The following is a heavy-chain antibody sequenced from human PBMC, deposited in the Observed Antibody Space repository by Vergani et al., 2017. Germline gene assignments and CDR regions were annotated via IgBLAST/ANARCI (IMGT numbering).Heavy chain of an antibody. Sequence: EVQLVESGGGLVQPGGSIRLSCFCSGFTFSTFNMHWVRQIPGKGLEYILGISSDGKSTNYAKSVKGRFIVTRDNSKNSLHLQMGNLRVEDTGIYYCSRDEQYTAPWERGYFHVLDVWGQGTTVSVSS. J-gene: IGHJ6*02. V-gene: IGHV3-64*01. CDR2: ISSDGKST. CDR3: SRDEQYTAPWERGYFHVLDV. CDR1: GFTFSTFN. D-gene: IGHD1-26*01.